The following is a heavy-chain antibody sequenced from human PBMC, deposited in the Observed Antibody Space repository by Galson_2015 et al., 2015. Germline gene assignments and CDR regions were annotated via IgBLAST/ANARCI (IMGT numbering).Heavy chain of an antibody. CDR2: ISGSGGST. J-gene: IGHJ3*02. D-gene: IGHD3-3*01. CDR3: AKLLYDFWSGYSLSGPDAFDI. Sequence: SLRLSCAASGFTFSSYAMSWVRQAPGKGLEWVSAISGSGGSTYYADSVKGRFTISRDNSKNTLYLQMNSLRAEDTAVYYCAKLLYDFWSGYSLSGPDAFDIWGQGTMVTVSS. CDR1: GFTFSSYA. V-gene: IGHV3-23*01.